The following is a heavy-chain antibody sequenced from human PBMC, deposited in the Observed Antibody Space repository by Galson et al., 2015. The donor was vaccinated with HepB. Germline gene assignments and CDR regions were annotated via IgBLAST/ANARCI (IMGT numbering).Heavy chain of an antibody. CDR2: TRNKANSYTT. V-gene: IGHV3-72*01. Sequence: SLRLSCAASGFTFSDHYMDWVRQAPGKGLEWVGRTRNKANSYTTEYAASVKGRFTISRDDSKNSLYLQMNSLKTEDTAVYYCARGSSGWYYFDYWGQGTLVTVSS. CDR1: GFTFSDHY. J-gene: IGHJ4*02. CDR3: ARGSSGWYYFDY. D-gene: IGHD6-19*01.